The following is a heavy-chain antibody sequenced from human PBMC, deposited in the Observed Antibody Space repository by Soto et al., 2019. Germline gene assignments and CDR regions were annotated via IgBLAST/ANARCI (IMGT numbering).Heavy chain of an antibody. CDR1: GFTFSSYA. D-gene: IGHD2-2*02. V-gene: IGHV3-23*01. CDR2: ISGRGGST. J-gene: IGHJ4*02. Sequence: GGSLRLSCAGAGFTFSSYAMSWVRQAPGKGLEWVSTISGRGGSTYYADSVKGRFTISRDNSKNTLYLQMNSLRAEDTAVYYCAKDRYCSSTSCYMAFDYWGQGTLVTVSS. CDR3: AKDRYCSSTSCYMAFDY.